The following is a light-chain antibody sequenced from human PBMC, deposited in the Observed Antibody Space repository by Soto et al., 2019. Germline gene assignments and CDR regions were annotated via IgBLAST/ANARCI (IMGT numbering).Light chain of an antibody. CDR2: DVS. Sequence: QSVLTQPASVSGAPGQSITISCTGTSSDVGGYNYVSWYQQHPGKAPKLMIYDVSNRPSGVSNRFSGSKSGNTASLTISGLQAEDEADYYCSSYTSSSTPLYVFGTW. V-gene: IGLV2-14*01. CDR1: SSDVGGYNY. J-gene: IGLJ1*01. CDR3: SSYTSSSTPLYV.